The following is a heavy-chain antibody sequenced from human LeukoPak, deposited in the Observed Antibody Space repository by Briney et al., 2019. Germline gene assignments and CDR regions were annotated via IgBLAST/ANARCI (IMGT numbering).Heavy chain of an antibody. CDR1: GGSISSSSYY. J-gene: IGHJ6*02. V-gene: IGHV4-39*01. CDR2: IYYSGST. D-gene: IGHD2-2*01. CDR3: ASLKTVPAATTYYYYGMDV. Sequence: PSETLSPTCTVSGGSISSSSYYWGWIRQPPGKGLEWIGSIYYSGSTYYNPSLKSRVTISVDTSKNQFSLKLSSVTAADTAVYYCASLKTVPAATTYYYYGMDVWGQGTTVTVSS.